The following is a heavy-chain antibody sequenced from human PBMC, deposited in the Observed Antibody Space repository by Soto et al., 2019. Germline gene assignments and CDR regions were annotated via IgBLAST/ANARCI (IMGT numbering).Heavy chain of an antibody. J-gene: IGHJ3*02. CDR3: GRVRGLGKKKILHVGYSIPLDAFDI. V-gene: IGHV4-34*01. D-gene: IGHD3-10*01. CDR2: INHSGST. Sequence: SETLSLTCAVYGGSFSGYYWSWIRQPPGKGLEWIGEINHSGSTNYNPSLKSRVTISVDTSKNQFSLKLSSVTAADTPVYYWGRVRGLGKKKILHVGYSIPLDAFDIWGQGTMVTVSS. CDR1: GGSFSGYY.